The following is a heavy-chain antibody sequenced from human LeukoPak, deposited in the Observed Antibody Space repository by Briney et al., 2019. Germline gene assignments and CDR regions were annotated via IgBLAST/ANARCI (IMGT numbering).Heavy chain of an antibody. Sequence: GGSLRLSCVASGFXFSSYWIHWVRQAPGKGLVWVSGINTDGSYTSYADSVKGRFTISRDNAKNTLYLQMNSLRVEDTAVYYCYGANAEHWGQGTLVTVSS. V-gene: IGHV3-74*01. J-gene: IGHJ1*01. CDR2: INTDGSYT. CDR3: YGANAEH. D-gene: IGHD4-23*01. CDR1: GFXFSSYW.